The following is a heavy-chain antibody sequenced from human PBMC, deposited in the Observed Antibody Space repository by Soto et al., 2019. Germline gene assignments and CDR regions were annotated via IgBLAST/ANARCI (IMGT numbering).Heavy chain of an antibody. CDR1: GFTFSSDA. V-gene: IGHV3-23*01. CDR2: ISGSGGST. J-gene: IGHJ4*02. CDR3: AKDLSRGRFMITFGGVIAHDY. Sequence: PGGSLRLSCAASGFTFSSDAMSWVRPAPGKGLEWVSAISGSGGSTYYADSVKGRFTISRDNSKNTLYLQMNSLRAEDTAVYYCAKDLSRGRFMITFGGVIAHDYWGQGTLVTVSS. D-gene: IGHD3-16*02.